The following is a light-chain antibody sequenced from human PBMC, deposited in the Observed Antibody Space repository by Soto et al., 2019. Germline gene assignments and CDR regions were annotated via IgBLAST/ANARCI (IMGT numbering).Light chain of an antibody. V-gene: IGKV3-11*01. Sequence: EIVLTQSPSTLSLSPGERATLSCRASQSVSSYLSWYQQKPGQAPRLLIYDASNRATGIPARFSSSGSGTNVTLTIISREPAEYSGYYCQQYNNNPPITFGQGTRLEI. CDR2: DAS. CDR3: QQYNNNPPIT. J-gene: IGKJ5*01. CDR1: QSVSSY.